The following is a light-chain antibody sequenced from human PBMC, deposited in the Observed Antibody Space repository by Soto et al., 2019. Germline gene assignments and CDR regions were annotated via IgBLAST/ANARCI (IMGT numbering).Light chain of an antibody. CDR2: KAS. Sequence: DIQMTQSPLTLSGSVGARVTITCRASQTISSWLAWYQQKPGKAPKLMIYKASTLKSGVPSRFSGSGSGTEFTLTISSLQPDDFATYYCQHYNSYSEAFGQGTKVDIK. CDR1: QTISSW. J-gene: IGKJ1*01. V-gene: IGKV1-5*03. CDR3: QHYNSYSEA.